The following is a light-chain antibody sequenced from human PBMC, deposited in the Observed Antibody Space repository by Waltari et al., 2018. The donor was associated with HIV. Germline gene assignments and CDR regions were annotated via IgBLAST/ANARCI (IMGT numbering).Light chain of an antibody. Sequence: DIVMTQSPDSLSVSLGERATINCKSSQSLLYGSNNKNRLAWYQQRPGQPPKLLISWASTRESGVPDRFSGSGSGTDFTLTINSLQAEDVAVYYCQQFSLSPPLTFGGGTKVDIK. CDR3: QQFSLSPPLT. V-gene: IGKV4-1*01. CDR1: QSLLYGSNNKNR. CDR2: WAS. J-gene: IGKJ4*01.